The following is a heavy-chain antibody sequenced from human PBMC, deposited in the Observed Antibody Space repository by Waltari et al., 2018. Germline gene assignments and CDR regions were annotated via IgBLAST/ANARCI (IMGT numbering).Heavy chain of an antibody. CDR2: FYSGGDT. CDR3: ARDPKGYWYFDL. Sequence: DVQLVESGGGLMQPGGSLRLSCAASGFTVNSNHMSWVRQAPGKGLGGVSVFYSGGDTHYADSVKGRFTVSRDNSKNTLYLQMNSLRAEDTAVYYCARDPKGYWYFDLWGRGTLVTVSS. J-gene: IGHJ2*01. CDR1: GFTVNSNH. V-gene: IGHV3-53*01.